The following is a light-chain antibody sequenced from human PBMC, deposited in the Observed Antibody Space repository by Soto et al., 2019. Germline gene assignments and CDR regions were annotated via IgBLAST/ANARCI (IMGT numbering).Light chain of an antibody. V-gene: IGKV3-15*01. Sequence: EIVRTQTPVTLSVSPGETATLSCGASQSVSDNVAWYQQKPGQAPRLLIYGASTRATGVPARFSGSGSGTEFTLTVSNLQDEDLGVYDCQQYKSWAVFTFGQGTKLEIK. J-gene: IGKJ2*01. CDR3: QQYKSWAVFT. CDR1: QSVSDN. CDR2: GAS.